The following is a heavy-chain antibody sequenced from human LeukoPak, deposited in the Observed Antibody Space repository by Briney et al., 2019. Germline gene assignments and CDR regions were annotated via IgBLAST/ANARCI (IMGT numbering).Heavy chain of an antibody. V-gene: IGHV3-7*01. CDR1: GFTFSSYW. CDR3: ARDMKLALPASSAHSYGMDV. CDR2: INQDGSEK. D-gene: IGHD1-7*01. Sequence: GGSLRLSCAASGFTFSSYWMNWVRQAPGKGLEWVANINQDGSEKYYLDSVKGRFTISRENDKKSLCMQMNRLRAEDTAVYYCARDMKLALPASSAHSYGMDVWGQGTTVTVSS. J-gene: IGHJ6*02.